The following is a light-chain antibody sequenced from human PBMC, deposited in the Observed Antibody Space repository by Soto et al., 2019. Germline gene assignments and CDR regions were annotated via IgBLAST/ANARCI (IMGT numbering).Light chain of an antibody. Sequence: QSVLTQPPSVSGAPGQRVTISCTGSSSNIGAGYDVHWYQQLPGTAPKLLIYGNTNRPSGVPDRFSASKSGTSAYLAITGLQAEDEADYYCQSYDSSLSGYVFGAGTKLTDL. CDR1: SSNIGAGYD. J-gene: IGLJ1*01. CDR2: GNT. V-gene: IGLV1-40*01. CDR3: QSYDSSLSGYV.